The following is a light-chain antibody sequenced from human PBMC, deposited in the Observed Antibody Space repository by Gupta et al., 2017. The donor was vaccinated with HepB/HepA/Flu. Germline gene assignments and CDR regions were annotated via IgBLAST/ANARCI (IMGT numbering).Light chain of an antibody. CDR1: RSIFFSSNNKNY. Sequence: DIVMTQSPDSLAVSLGERATINCKSSRSIFFSSNNKNYLAWYQQKPGQPPKLLIYWASTRESGVPDRFSGSGSGTDFTLTISSLQAEDVAVYYCQQYYNTPLTFGGGTKVEIK. J-gene: IGKJ4*01. CDR3: QQYYNTPLT. V-gene: IGKV4-1*01. CDR2: WAS.